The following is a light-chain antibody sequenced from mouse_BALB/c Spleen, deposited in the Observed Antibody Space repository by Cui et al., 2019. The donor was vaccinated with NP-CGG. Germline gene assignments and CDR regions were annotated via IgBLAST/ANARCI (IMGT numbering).Light chain of an antibody. J-gene: IGLJ1*01. CDR3: ALWYSNHWV. Sequence: QAVVTKESASTTSPGETVTLTCRSSTGAVTTSNYANWVQEKPDHLFTGLIGGTKNRAPGVPARFSGSLIGDKAALTITGAQTEDEAIYFCALWYSNHWVFGGGTKLTVL. V-gene: IGLV1*01. CDR2: GTK. CDR1: TGAVTTSNY.